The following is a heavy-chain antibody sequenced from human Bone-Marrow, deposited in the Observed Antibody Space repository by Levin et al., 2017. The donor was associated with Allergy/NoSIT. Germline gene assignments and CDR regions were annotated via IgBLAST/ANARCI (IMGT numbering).Heavy chain of an antibody. CDR1: GFSFGDYA. J-gene: IGHJ6*02. CDR2: IRSKAYGGTT. CDR3: STVSHPERQTYSYGMDV. D-gene: IGHD1-1*01. Sequence: GESLKISCSASGFSFGDYAMSWFRQAPGKGPEWVGYIRSKAYGGTTEYAASVKGRFTISRDDSRSIAYLQMNSLQIEDAAVYYCSTVSHPERQTYSYGMDVWGLGTTVAVSS. V-gene: IGHV3-49*03.